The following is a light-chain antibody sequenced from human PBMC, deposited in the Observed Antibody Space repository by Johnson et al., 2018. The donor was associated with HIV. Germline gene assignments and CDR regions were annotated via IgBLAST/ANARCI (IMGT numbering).Light chain of an antibody. J-gene: IGLJ1*01. CDR2: ENN. CDR3: GTWDQSLNTGRA. CDR1: SSNIGNNY. Sequence: QSVLTQPPSVSAAPGQKVTISCSGSSSNIGNNYVSWYQQLPGTAPKLLIYENNKRPSGIPDRFSGSKSGTSATLGIAGLPTGDEADYYCGTWDQSLNTGRAFGTGTKVTVL. V-gene: IGLV1-51*02.